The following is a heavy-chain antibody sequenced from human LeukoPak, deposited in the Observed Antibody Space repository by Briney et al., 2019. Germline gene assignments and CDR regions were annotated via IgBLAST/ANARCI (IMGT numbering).Heavy chain of an antibody. V-gene: IGHV3-66*04. CDR2: IYSGGST. CDR3: ARLPAKGSSSWYVLDY. J-gene: IGHJ4*02. D-gene: IGHD6-13*01. CDR1: GFTVSSNY. Sequence: PGGSLRLSCAASGFTVSSNYMSWVRQAPGKGLEWVSVIYSGGSTYYADSVKGRFTISRDNSKNTLYLQMNSLRAEDTAVYYCARLPAKGSSSWYVLDYWGQGTLVTVSS.